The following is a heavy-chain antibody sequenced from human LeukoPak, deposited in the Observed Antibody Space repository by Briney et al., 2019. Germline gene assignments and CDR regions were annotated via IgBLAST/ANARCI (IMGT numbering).Heavy chain of an antibody. CDR2: ISSSSSYI. D-gene: IGHD6-13*01. Sequence: PGGSLRLSCAASGFTFNTYTMNWVRQAPGKGLEWVSSISSSSSYIYYADSVKGRFTISRDNAKNSLYLQMNSLRAEDTAVYYCARGAAAGTFHDAFDIWGQGTMVTVSS. CDR3: ARGAAAGTFHDAFDI. V-gene: IGHV3-21*01. J-gene: IGHJ3*02. CDR1: GFTFNTYT.